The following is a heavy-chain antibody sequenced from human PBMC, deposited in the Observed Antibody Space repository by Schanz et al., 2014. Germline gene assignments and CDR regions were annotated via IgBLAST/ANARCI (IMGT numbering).Heavy chain of an antibody. V-gene: IGHV3-23*04. J-gene: IGHJ4*02. CDR3: AYYDVLTGFDY. CDR2: ISGSGGST. Sequence: EVQLVESGGVVVQPGGSLRLSCAGSGFTFTNYAMTWVRQAPGKGLEWVSGISGSGGSTYDADSVKGRFTISRDNSKNTLYLQMNSLRAEDTAVYYCAYYDVLTGFDYWGQGTQVTVSS. CDR1: GFTFTNYA. D-gene: IGHD3-9*01.